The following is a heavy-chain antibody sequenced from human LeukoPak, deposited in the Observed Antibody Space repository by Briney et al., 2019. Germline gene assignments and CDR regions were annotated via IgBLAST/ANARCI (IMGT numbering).Heavy chain of an antibody. CDR3: ARPLSSSYSYTFDP. V-gene: IGHV3-74*01. Sequence: GGSLRLSCAASGFSFSSYWMHWVRQAPGQGLVWVSRLKSDGSITNYADSVKGRFTVSRDNAKNTLYLQMNSLRGEDTAVYYCARPLSSSYSYTFDPWGQGTLVTVSP. CDR1: GFSFSSYW. D-gene: IGHD3-22*01. J-gene: IGHJ5*02. CDR2: LKSDGSIT.